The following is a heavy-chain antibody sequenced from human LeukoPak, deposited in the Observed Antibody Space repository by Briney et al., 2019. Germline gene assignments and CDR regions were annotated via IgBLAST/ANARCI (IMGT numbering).Heavy chain of an antibody. CDR3: AKDSDIVVVVAADFDY. J-gene: IGHJ4*02. V-gene: IGHV3-7*03. D-gene: IGHD2-15*01. CDR1: GFTFSSYW. CDR2: IKQDGSEK. Sequence: GGSLRLSCAASGFTFSSYWMSWVRQAPGKGLEWVANIKQDGSEKYYVDSVKGRFTISRDNAKNSLYLQMNSLRAEDTAVYYCAKDSDIVVVVAADFDYWGQGTLVTVSS.